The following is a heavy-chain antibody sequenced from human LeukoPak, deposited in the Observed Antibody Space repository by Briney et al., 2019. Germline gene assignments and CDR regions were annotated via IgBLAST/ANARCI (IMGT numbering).Heavy chain of an antibody. J-gene: IGHJ4*02. CDR2: ISRSGSSTI. V-gene: IGHV3-48*03. CDR3: ARADRDVVATLTLDY. Sequence: GGSLRLSCAASGFTFSSFEMNWVRQAPGKGLEWVSYISRSGSSTIYYADSVKGRFTISRDNAKNSLYLQMNSLRAEDTAVYYCARADRDVVATLTLDYWGQGTLVTVSS. CDR1: GFTFSSFE. D-gene: IGHD5-12*01.